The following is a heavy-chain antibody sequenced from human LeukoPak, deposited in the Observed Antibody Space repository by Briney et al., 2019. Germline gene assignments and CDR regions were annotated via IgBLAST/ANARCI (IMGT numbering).Heavy chain of an antibody. CDR3: ARDYDYDSSGYYHSFGMDV. D-gene: IGHD3-22*01. CDR2: IYYSGSA. Sequence: SHTVSLTGTVSGGAISSGDYYWSWLRQPPGKGLEWIGYIYYSGSAYDNPSLKSRVTISVDTSKNQFSLKLSSVTAADTAVYYCARDYDYDSSGYYHSFGMDVGGQGTTVTASS. V-gene: IGHV4-30-4*01. CDR1: GGAISSGDYY. J-gene: IGHJ6*02.